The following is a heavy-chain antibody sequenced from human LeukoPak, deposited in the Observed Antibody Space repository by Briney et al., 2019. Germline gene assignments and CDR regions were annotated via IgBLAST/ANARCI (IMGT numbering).Heavy chain of an antibody. CDR2: IQSNGRNK. CDR1: GFIFSSDD. J-gene: IGHJ4*02. D-gene: IGHD2-2*01. V-gene: IGHV3-33*05. Sequence: GSLRLSCAASGFIFSSDDMHWVRQAPGKGLEWVAGIQSNGRNKYYVDSVKGRFSISRDNSKSTLYLQVNSLRVEDTALYYCARESEGGTGTSCPDYWGQGTLVTVSS. CDR3: ARESEGGTGTSCPDY.